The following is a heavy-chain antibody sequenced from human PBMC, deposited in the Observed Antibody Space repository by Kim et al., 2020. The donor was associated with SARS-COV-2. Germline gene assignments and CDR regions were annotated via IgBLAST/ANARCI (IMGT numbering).Heavy chain of an antibody. J-gene: IGHJ3*02. CDR3: AKDMEMATPKDAFDI. V-gene: IGHV3-33*06. CDR1: GFTFSSYG. Sequence: GGSLRLSCAASGFTFSSYGMHWVRQAPGKGLEWVAVIWYDGSNKYYADSVKGRFTISRDNSKNTLYLQMNSLRAEDTAVYYCAKDMEMATPKDAFDIWGQGTMVTVSS. CDR2: IWYDGSNK. D-gene: IGHD5-12*01.